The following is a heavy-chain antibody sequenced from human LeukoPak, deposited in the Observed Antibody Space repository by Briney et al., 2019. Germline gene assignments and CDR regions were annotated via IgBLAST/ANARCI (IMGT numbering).Heavy chain of an antibody. Sequence: GESLKISCKGSGYSFTSYWISWVRQMPGKGLEWMGRIDPSDSYTNYSPSFQGHVTISADKSISTAYLQWSSLKASDTAMYYCARYRYSGYDEGALYYFDYWGQGTLVTVSS. V-gene: IGHV5-10-1*01. D-gene: IGHD5-12*01. CDR3: ARYRYSGYDEGALYYFDY. J-gene: IGHJ4*02. CDR2: IDPSDSYT. CDR1: GYSFTSYW.